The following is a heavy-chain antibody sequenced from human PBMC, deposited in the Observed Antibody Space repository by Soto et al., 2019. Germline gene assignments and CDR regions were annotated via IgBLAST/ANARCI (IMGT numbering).Heavy chain of an antibody. Sequence: KESGPTLVKPTQTLTLTCTFSGFSLSTTEEGVGWIRQPPGKAPEWLALIYWDDDKRYSPSLKTRLTITKDTSKNQVVLTVTNVDPVDTATYYCAHGSCFGADCYPNPYFDFWRQGILVTVPS. CDR1: GFSLSTTEEG. D-gene: IGHD2-21*02. V-gene: IGHV2-5*02. J-gene: IGHJ4*02. CDR3: AHGSCFGADCYPNPYFDF. CDR2: IYWDDDK.